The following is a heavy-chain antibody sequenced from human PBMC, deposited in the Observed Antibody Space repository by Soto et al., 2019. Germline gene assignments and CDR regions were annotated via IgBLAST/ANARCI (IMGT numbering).Heavy chain of an antibody. J-gene: IGHJ6*02. CDR2: IDPSDSYT. D-gene: IGHD1-7*01. CDR1: GYSFTSYW. V-gene: IGHV5-10-1*01. CDR3: ARGLNWNYGAYYYYYGMDV. Sequence: GESLKISCKGSGYSFTSYWISWVRQMPGKGLEWMGRIDPSDSYTNYSPSFQGHVTISADKSISTAYLQWSSLKASDTAMYYCARGLNWNYGAYYYYYGMDVWGQVTTVTVSS.